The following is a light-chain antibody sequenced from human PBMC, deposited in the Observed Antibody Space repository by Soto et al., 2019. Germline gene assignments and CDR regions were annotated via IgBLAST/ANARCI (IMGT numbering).Light chain of an antibody. CDR1: SSDVGGYNY. CDR2: DVS. V-gene: IGLV2-14*01. J-gene: IGLJ2*01. CDR3: SSYTSSSPVV. Sequence: ALTQPASVSGSPGQSITISCTGTSSDVGGYNYVSWYQQHPGKAPKLMIYDVSNRPSGVSNRFSGSKSGNTASLTISGLQAEDEADYYCSSYTSSSPVVFGGGTQLTVL.